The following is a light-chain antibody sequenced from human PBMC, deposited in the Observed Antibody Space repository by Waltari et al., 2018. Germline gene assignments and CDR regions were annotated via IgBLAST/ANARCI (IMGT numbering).Light chain of an antibody. CDR2: DAS. V-gene: IGKV1-33*01. J-gene: IGKJ4*01. Sequence: DIQMTQSPSSLSASVGDRVTITCQASRDINNYLNWYQQKPGKAPKLLIYDASTLETGVPSRFSGSGSGTDFVFTISRLQPEDVAVYYCQQYYRVPLTFGGGTKIEIK. CDR3: QQYYRVPLT. CDR1: RDINNY.